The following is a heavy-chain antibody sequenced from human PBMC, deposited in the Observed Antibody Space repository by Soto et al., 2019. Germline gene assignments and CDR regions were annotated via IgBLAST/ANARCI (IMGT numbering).Heavy chain of an antibody. J-gene: IGHJ6*03. CDR3: ARGPREYDFWSGYYPDYYYMDV. Sequence: ASVKVSCKASGYTFTSSDINWVRQATGQGLEWMGWMNPNSGNTGYAQKFQGRVTMTRNTSISTAYMELSSLRSEDTAVYYCARGPREYDFWSGYYPDYYYMDVWGKGTTVTVSS. CDR2: MNPNSGNT. D-gene: IGHD3-3*01. V-gene: IGHV1-8*01. CDR1: GYTFTSSD.